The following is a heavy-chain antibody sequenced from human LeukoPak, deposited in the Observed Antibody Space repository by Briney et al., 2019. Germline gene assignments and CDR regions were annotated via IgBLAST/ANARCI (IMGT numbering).Heavy chain of an antibody. CDR1: GFTFSSYA. CDR3: ARDSPSTIFGVVPDY. D-gene: IGHD3-3*01. Sequence: GGSLRLSCAASGFTFSSYAMSWIRQAPGKGLEWVSYISSSGSTIYYADSVKGRFTISRDNAKNSLYLQMNSLRAEDTAVYYCARDSPSTIFGVVPDYWGQGTLVTVSS. V-gene: IGHV3-11*01. J-gene: IGHJ4*02. CDR2: ISSSGSTI.